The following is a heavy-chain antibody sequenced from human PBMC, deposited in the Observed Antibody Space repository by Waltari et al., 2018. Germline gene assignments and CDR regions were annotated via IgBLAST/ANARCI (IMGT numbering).Heavy chain of an antibody. CDR1: GGSLSGYH. J-gene: IGHJ6*03. D-gene: IGHD3-3*01. V-gene: IGHV4-34*02. CDR2: INDSGRT. Sequence: QVQLQQWGAGLLKPSDTLSLTCDVSGGSLSGYHWTWIRQPPGKGLEWIGEINDSGRTTYNPSLGSRVTVSIDTANNQFSLRVRSVTAADTAVYYCARVFGYYYYYMDVWGKGTTVTISS. CDR3: ARVFGYYYYYMDV.